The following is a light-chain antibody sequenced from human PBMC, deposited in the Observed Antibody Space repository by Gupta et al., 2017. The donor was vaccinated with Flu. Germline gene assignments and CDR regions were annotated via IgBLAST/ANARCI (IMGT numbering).Light chain of an antibody. CDR2: GVS. CDR1: QSISSY. Sequence: VGDRVTITCRASQSISSYLNWYQQKPGRVPKVLIYGVSNLQSGVPSRFRGSGSGTDFTLTISSLQPEDFATYYCQQSYSSLTFGGGTKVEIK. J-gene: IGKJ4*01. V-gene: IGKV1-39*01. CDR3: QQSYSSLT.